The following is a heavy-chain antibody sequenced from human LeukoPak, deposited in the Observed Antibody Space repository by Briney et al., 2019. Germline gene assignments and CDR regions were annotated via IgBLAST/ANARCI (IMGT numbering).Heavy chain of an antibody. Sequence: SETLSLTCTVSGYSISSGYYWGWIRQPPGKGLEWIGSIYHSGSTYYNPSLKSRVTISVDTSENQFSLKLSSVTAADTAVYYCARDQGPDYYDSSGYYHDYWGQGTLVTVSS. D-gene: IGHD3-22*01. CDR2: IYHSGST. J-gene: IGHJ4*02. CDR1: GYSISSGYY. V-gene: IGHV4-38-2*02. CDR3: ARDQGPDYYDSSGYYHDY.